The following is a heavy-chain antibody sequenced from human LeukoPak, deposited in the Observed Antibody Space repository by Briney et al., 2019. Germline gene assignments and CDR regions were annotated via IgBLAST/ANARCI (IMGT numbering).Heavy chain of an antibody. V-gene: IGHV4-59*08. Sequence: SETLSLTCTVSGGSISTFYWSWIRQPPGKGLEWIGYIYYSGITNYNPSLESRVTISIDTSKNQFSLKLSSVTPADTAVYYCARQGSGSRAAFDYLGQGTLVTVSS. CDR1: GGSISTFY. CDR2: IYYSGIT. D-gene: IGHD1-26*01. CDR3: ARQGSGSRAAFDY. J-gene: IGHJ4*02.